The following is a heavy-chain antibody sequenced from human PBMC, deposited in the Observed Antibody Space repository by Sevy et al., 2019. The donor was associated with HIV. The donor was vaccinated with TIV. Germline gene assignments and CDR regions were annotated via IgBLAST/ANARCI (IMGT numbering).Heavy chain of an antibody. V-gene: IGHV3-23*01. J-gene: IGHJ4*02. Sequence: GGSLRLSCAASGFTFSSYAMSWVRQAPGKGLEWVSAISGSGGSTYYADSVKGRFTISRDNSKITLYLQMNSLRAEDTAVYYCAKETYDFWSGYLFDYWGQGTLVTVSS. CDR2: ISGSGGST. CDR1: GFTFSSYA. CDR3: AKETYDFWSGYLFDY. D-gene: IGHD3-3*01.